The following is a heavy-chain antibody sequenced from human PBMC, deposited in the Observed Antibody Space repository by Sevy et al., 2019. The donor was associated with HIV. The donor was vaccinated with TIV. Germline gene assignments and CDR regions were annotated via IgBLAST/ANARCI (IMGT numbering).Heavy chain of an antibody. CDR2: ISSSGSTI. CDR3: ARDIDSSGRYYFDY. D-gene: IGHD3-22*01. V-gene: IGHV3-11*01. J-gene: IGHJ4*02. CDR1: GFTFSDYY. Sequence: GGSLRLSCAASGFTFSDYYMNWIRQAPGKGLEWVSYISSSGSTIYYADSVKGRFTISRDNAKNSLYLQMNSLRAEDTAVYYCARDIDSSGRYYFDYWGQGTLVTVSS.